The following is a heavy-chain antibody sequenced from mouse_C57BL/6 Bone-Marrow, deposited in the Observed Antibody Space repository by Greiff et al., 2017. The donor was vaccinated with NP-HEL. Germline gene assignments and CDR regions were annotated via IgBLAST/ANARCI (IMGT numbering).Heavy chain of an antibody. Sequence: VQLQQSGAELVKPGASVKLSCKASGYTFTSYWMHWVKQRPGQGLEWIGMIHPNSGSTNYNEKFKSKATLTVDKSSSTAYMQLSSLTSEDSAVYYCARWDYGSSPGWFAYWGQGTLVTVSA. CDR1: GYTFTSYW. CDR2: IHPNSGST. D-gene: IGHD1-1*01. CDR3: ARWDYGSSPGWFAY. J-gene: IGHJ3*01. V-gene: IGHV1-64*01.